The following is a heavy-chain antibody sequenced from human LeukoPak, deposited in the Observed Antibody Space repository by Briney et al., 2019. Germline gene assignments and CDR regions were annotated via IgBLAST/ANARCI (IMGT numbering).Heavy chain of an antibody. CDR3: ARAWSDDNKYG. Sequence: ASVKVSCKASGYTITSYAMNWVRQAPGQGLEWLGWINPNSGGTNYAQKFQGRVTMTRDTSISTAYMELSRLRSDDTAVYYCARAWSDDNKYGWGQGTLVTVSS. CDR1: GYTITSYA. V-gene: IGHV1-2*02. D-gene: IGHD3-22*01. CDR2: INPNSGGT. J-gene: IGHJ4*02.